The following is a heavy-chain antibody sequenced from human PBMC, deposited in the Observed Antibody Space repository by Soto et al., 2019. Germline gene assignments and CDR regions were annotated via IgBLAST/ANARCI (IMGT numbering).Heavy chain of an antibody. CDR3: ARDVDVADEFDY. D-gene: IGHD6-19*01. CDR1: CYPLTSYC. CDR2: ISGYNGNT. Sequence: GSSVKVSCTASCYPLTSYCITWVRQAPGQGLAWMGWISGYNGNTNYAQKLQGRVTMTRDTSTSTAYMELRSLRSDDTAVYYCARDVDVADEFDYWAPGNLVSV. J-gene: IGHJ4*02. V-gene: IGHV1-18*01.